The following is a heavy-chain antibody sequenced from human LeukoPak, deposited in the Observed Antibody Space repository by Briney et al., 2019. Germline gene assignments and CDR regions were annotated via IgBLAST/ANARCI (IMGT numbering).Heavy chain of an antibody. CDR3: ARVSSGCLGY. V-gene: IGHV4-59*01. CDR1: GGSINSYY. Sequence: SETLSLTCTVSGGSINSYYWSWIRQPPGKGLEWIGDIYYSGSPDYSPSLKSRVTISVDTSKNQFSLKLSSVTAADTAVYYCARVSSGCLGYWGQGTLVTVSS. J-gene: IGHJ4*02. CDR2: IYYSGSP. D-gene: IGHD6-19*01.